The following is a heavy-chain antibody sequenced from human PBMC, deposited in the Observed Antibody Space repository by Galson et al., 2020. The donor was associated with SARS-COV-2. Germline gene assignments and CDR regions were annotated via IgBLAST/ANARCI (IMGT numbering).Heavy chain of an antibody. D-gene: IGHD3-3*01. V-gene: IGHV4-39*07. J-gene: IGHJ4*02. Sequence: SETLSLTCTVSGGSISSSSYYWGWIRQPPGKGLEWIGSIYYSGSTYYNPSLKSRVTISVDTSKNQFSLKLSSVTAADTAVYYCARCHVYDFWSVASYYFDYWGQGTLVTVSS. CDR1: GGSISSSSYY. CDR3: ARCHVYDFWSVASYYFDY. CDR2: IYYSGST.